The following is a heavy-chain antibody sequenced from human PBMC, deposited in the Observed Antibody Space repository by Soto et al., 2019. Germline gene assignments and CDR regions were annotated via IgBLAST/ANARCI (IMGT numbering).Heavy chain of an antibody. Sequence: EVHLVESGGGLVQPGGSLRLSCAASRFTFSIYWMSWVRQSPGKGLEWVANIKEDGSEKFYVDSVKGRFTISRDNAKKSLYLQMNSLRAEDTAVYYCALWRFSGSGRCFDYWGQGTLVTVSS. D-gene: IGHD3-10*01. J-gene: IGHJ4*02. CDR2: IKEDGSEK. CDR3: ALWRFSGSGRCFDY. V-gene: IGHV3-7*01. CDR1: RFTFSIYW.